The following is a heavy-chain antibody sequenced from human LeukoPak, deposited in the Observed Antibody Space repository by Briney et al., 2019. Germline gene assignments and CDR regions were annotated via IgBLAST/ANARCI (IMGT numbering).Heavy chain of an antibody. J-gene: IGHJ4*02. V-gene: IGHV4-4*07. D-gene: IGHD4-23*01. CDR3: SSSGGHSGESFDY. CDR2: IFTSGST. CDR1: GGSISSYS. Sequence: SETLSLTCTVSGGSISSYSWTWIRQPAGKGLEWVGRIFTSGSTNYNPSLKGRVTISVDTSKNQFSLKVTSVTAADTAVYYCSSSGGHSGESFDYWGQGTLVTVSS.